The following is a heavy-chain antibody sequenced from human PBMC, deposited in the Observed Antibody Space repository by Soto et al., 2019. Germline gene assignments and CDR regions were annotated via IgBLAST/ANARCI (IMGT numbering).Heavy chain of an antibody. Sequence: GGSLRLSCAASGFTFSDYYMSWIRQAPGKGLEWVSCISSSSSYTNYADSVKGRFTISRDNAKNSLYLQMNSLRAEDTAVYYCARADYYENSTKFDPWGQGTLVTVYS. D-gene: IGHD3-22*01. J-gene: IGHJ5*02. CDR3: ARADYYENSTKFDP. V-gene: IGHV3-11*06. CDR2: ISSSSSYT. CDR1: GFTFSDYY.